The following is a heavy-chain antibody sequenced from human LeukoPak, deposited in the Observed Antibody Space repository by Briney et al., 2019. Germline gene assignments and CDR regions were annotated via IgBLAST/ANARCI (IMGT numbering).Heavy chain of an antibody. J-gene: IGHJ6*03. CDR1: GFTFSSYG. V-gene: IGHV3-30*02. Sequence: PGGSLRLSCAASGFTFSSYGMHWVRQAPGKGLEWVAFIRYDGSNKYYADSVKGRFTISRDNSKNTLYLQMNSLRAEDTAVYYCAKSLGAQTGYYYYMDVWGKGTTVTVSS. CDR2: IRYDGSNK. CDR3: AKSLGAQTGYYYYMDV.